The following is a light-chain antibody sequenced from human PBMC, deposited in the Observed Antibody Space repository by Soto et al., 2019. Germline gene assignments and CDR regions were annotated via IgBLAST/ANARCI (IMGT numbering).Light chain of an antibody. CDR1: QSVNSNY. Sequence: EIVLTQSPGTLALSPGDRATLSCRASQSVNSNYLAWYQRKPGQAPRLLIYGASNRATDIPYRFSASGAGTEFTHTITRMEAEDCAVYYCKQDDSTPPTFGQGTKVEVK. CDR3: KQDDSTPPT. CDR2: GAS. V-gene: IGKV3-20*01. J-gene: IGKJ1*01.